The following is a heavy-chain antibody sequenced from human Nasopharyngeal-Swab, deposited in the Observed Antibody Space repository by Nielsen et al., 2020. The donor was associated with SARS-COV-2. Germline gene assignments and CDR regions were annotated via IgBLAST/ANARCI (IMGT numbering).Heavy chain of an antibody. CDR2: ISSSGSTI. CDR1: GFTFSSYE. CDR3: ARDDHTVVVTAVGHDAFDI. D-gene: IGHD2-21*02. Sequence: GGSLRLSCAASGFTFSSYEMNWVRQAPGKGLEWVSYISSSGSTIYYADSVKGRFTISRDNAKNSLYLQMNSLRAEDTAVYYCARDDHTVVVTAVGHDAFDIWGQGTMVTASS. J-gene: IGHJ3*02. V-gene: IGHV3-48*03.